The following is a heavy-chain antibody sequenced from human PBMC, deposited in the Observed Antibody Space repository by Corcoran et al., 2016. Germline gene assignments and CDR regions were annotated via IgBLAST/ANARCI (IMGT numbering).Heavy chain of an antibody. D-gene: IGHD3-3*01. CDR1: GFTFSSYG. V-gene: IGHV3-30*18. Sequence: QVQLVESGGGVVQPGRSLRLSCAASGFTFSSYGMHWVRQAPGKGLEWVAVISYDGSNKYYADSVKGRFTISRDNSKNTLYLQMNSLRAEDKAGYYCAKESDMWSGMDVWGQGTTVTVSS. J-gene: IGHJ6*02. CDR2: ISYDGSNK. CDR3: AKESDMWSGMDV.